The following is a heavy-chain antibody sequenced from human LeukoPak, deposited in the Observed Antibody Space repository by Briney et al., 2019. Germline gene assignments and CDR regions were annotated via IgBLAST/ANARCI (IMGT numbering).Heavy chain of an antibody. Sequence: ASETLSLTCTVSGGSISSSSYYWGWIRQPPGKGLEWIGSIYYSGSTYYNPSLKSRVTISVDTSKNQFSLKLSPVTAADTAVYYCARHPPPRYSSSWYDWGQGTLVTVSS. CDR1: GGSISSSSYY. D-gene: IGHD6-13*01. J-gene: IGHJ4*02. V-gene: IGHV4-39*01. CDR3: ARHPPPRYSSSWYD. CDR2: IYYSGST.